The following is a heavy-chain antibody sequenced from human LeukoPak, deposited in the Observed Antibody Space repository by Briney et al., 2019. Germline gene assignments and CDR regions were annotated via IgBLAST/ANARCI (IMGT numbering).Heavy chain of an antibody. CDR3: AKDRGYYDFWSGYYLGNYFDY. Sequence: PGGSLRLSCAASGFTSSSYAMSWVRQAPGKGLEWVSAISGSGGSTYYADSVKGRFTISRDNSKNTLYLQMNSLRAEDTAVYYCAKDRGYYDFWSGYYLGNYFDYWGQGTLVTVSS. V-gene: IGHV3-23*01. CDR2: ISGSGGST. D-gene: IGHD3-3*01. J-gene: IGHJ4*02. CDR1: GFTSSSYA.